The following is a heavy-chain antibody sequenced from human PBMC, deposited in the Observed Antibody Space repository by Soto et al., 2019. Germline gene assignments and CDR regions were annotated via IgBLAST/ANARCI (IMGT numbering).Heavy chain of an antibody. D-gene: IGHD3-3*01. V-gene: IGHV4-61*01. CDR2: IYYSGST. Sequence: SETLSLTCTVSGGSVSSGSYYWSWIRQPPGKGLEWIGYIYYSGSTNYNPSLKSRATISVDTSKNQFSLKLSSVTAADTAVYYCARDPLDYYFDYWGQGTLVTVSS. J-gene: IGHJ4*02. CDR1: GGSVSSGSYY. CDR3: ARDPLDYYFDY.